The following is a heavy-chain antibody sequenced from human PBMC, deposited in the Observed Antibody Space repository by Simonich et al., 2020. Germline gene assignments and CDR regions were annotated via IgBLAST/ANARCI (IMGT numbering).Heavy chain of an antibody. Sequence: QVQLVQSGAEVKKPGASVKVSCKASGYTFTSYDINWVRQATGQGLEWMGWRNPTSGNTGYAQKFQGRVTITRNTSISTAYMELSSLRSEDTAVYYCARARYCSSTSCYNWFDPWGQGTLVTVSS. J-gene: IGHJ5*02. CDR3: ARARYCSSTSCYNWFDP. V-gene: IGHV1-8*03. CDR1: GYTFTSYD. D-gene: IGHD2-2*01. CDR2: RNPTSGNT.